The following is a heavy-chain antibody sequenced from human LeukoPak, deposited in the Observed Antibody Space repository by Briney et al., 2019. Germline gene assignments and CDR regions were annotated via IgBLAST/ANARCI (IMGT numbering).Heavy chain of an antibody. CDR2: ISGSGGST. D-gene: IGHD3-10*01. CDR1: GFTFSSYA. CDR3: AKDQPVLLWFGELSSQSPNTKPEYYFDY. V-gene: IGHV3-23*01. J-gene: IGHJ4*02. Sequence: GGSLRLSCAASGFTFSSYAMSWVRRAPGKGLEWVSAISGSGGSTYYADSVKGRFTISRDNSKNTLYLQMNSLRAEDTAVYYCAKDQPVLLWFGELSSQSPNTKPEYYFDYWGQGTLVTVSS.